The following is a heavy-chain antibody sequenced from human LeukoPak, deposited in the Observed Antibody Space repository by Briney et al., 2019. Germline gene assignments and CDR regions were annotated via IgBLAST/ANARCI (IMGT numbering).Heavy chain of an antibody. Sequence: GGSLRLSCAASGFTFSAFPLEWVRQAPGKGLEWVSSVNGDSSYIYYADSVKGRFTIARDNARNSLHLQMNSLRAEDTAVYYCARLRCDVTSCFGKYYFDHWGQGTLVTVSS. V-gene: IGHV3-21*01. J-gene: IGHJ4*02. D-gene: IGHD2-2*01. CDR2: VNGDSSYI. CDR3: ARLRCDVTSCFGKYYFDH. CDR1: GFTFSAFP.